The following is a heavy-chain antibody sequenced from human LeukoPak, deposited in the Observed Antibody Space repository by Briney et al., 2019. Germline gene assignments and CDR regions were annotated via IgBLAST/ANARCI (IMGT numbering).Heavy chain of an antibody. J-gene: IGHJ3*02. V-gene: IGHV1-24*01. CDR3: ARAKYNSGWYGAFDI. D-gene: IGHD6-19*01. Sequence: VASVKVSCKVSGYTLSEISMQWVRQAPGKGLEWMGGFDPEDGETIYAQKFQGRVTMTEDTSTDTAYMELSSLRFEDTAVYYCARAKYNSGWYGAFDIWGQGTMVTVSS. CDR1: GYTLSEIS. CDR2: FDPEDGET.